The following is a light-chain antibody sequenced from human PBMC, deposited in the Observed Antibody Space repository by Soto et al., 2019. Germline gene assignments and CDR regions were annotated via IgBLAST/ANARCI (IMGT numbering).Light chain of an antibody. CDR3: AAWEGSLSAVL. CDR2: SNN. V-gene: IGLV1-44*01. CDR1: SSSIGSNA. Sequence: QSVLTQPPSASGTPGQRVTISCSGSSSSIGSNAVNWYQHIPGTAPKLLIYSNNQRPSGVPDRFSGSKSGTSASLAISGLQSGDEADYYCAAWEGSLSAVLFGGGTKGTVL. J-gene: IGLJ2*01.